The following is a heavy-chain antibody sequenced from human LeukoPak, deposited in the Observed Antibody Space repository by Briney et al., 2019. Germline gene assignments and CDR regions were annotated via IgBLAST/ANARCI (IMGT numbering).Heavy chain of an antibody. J-gene: IGHJ4*02. CDR3: ARSLPYGDYVPYFDY. Sequence: SETLSLTCTVSGGSISSYFWSWIRQPAGKGLEWIGRIYASGNTNYNPSLKSRVTISVDTSKNQFSLKLSSVTAADTAVYYCARSLPYGDYVPYFDYWGQGTLVTVSS. CDR2: IYASGNT. CDR1: GGSISSYF. D-gene: IGHD4-17*01. V-gene: IGHV4-4*07.